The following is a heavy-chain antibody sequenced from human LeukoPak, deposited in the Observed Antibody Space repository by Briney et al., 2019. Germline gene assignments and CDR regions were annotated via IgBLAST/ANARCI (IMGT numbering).Heavy chain of an antibody. Sequence: SETLSLTCAVYGGSFSGYYWSWIRQPPGKGLEWIGEINHSGSTNYNPSLKSRVTISVDTSKNQFSLKLSSVTAADTAVYYCARGTWIPQNWFDPWGQGTLLTVSS. CDR2: INHSGST. CDR1: GGSFSGYY. V-gene: IGHV4-34*01. J-gene: IGHJ5*02. CDR3: ARGTWIPQNWFDP. D-gene: IGHD5-18*01.